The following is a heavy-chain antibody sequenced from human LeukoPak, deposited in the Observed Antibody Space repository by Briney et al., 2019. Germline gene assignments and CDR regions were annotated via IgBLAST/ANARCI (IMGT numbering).Heavy chain of an antibody. CDR3: AKYVRYDFWSGAYYYGMDV. D-gene: IGHD3-3*01. J-gene: IGHJ6*02. V-gene: IGHV3-23*01. Sequence: SGGSLRLSCAASGFTFSSYAMSRVRQAPGKGLEWVSAISGSGGSTYYADSVKGRFTISRDNSKNTLYLQMNSLRAEDTAVYYCAKYVRYDFWSGAYYYGMDVWGQGTTVTVSS. CDR1: GFTFSSYA. CDR2: ISGSGGST.